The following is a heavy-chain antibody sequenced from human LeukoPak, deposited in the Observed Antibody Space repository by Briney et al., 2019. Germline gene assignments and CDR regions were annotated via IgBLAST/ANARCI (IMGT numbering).Heavy chain of an antibody. CDR3: ARHGADARSGSYHKWFDP. J-gene: IGHJ5*02. V-gene: IGHV4-39*07. Sequence: SETLSLTCTVSGGSISSSSYYWGWIRQPPGKGLEWIGSIYYSGSTCYNPSLKSRVTISVDTSKNQFSLKLGSVTAADTAVYYCARHGADARSGSYHKWFDPWGQGTLVTLSS. CDR2: IYYSGST. D-gene: IGHD1-26*01. CDR1: GGSISSSSYY.